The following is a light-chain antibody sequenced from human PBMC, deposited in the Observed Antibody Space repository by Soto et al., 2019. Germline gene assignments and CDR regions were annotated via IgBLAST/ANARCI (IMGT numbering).Light chain of an antibody. J-gene: IGLJ1*01. CDR2: DVS. Sequence: QSVLTQPASVSRSPGQSIAISCTGTSSDVGGYKYVSWYQQYPGKAPKLMIYDVSNRPSGVSDRFSGSKSGNTASLTISGLQPEDEADYYCSSYTSSSSYVFGTGTKVTVL. V-gene: IGLV2-14*01. CDR1: SSDVGGYKY. CDR3: SSYTSSSSYV.